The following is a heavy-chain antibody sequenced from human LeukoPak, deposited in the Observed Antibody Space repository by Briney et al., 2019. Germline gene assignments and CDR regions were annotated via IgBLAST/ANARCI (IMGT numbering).Heavy chain of an antibody. V-gene: IGHV4-38-2*01. CDR1: GYSISSGYY. CDR2: IYHSGST. D-gene: IGHD6-13*01. CDR3: ARQGSSWYIDY. J-gene: IGHJ4*02. Sequence: SETLSLTCAVSGYSISSGYYWGRIRQPPGQGLEWIGSIYHSGSTYYNPSLKSRVTISVDTSKNQFSLKLSSVTAADTAVYYCARQGSSWYIDYWGQGTLVTVSS.